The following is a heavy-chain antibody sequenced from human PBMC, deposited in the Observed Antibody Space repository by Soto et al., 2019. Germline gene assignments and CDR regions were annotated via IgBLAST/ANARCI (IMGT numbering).Heavy chain of an antibody. CDR1: GYTFNSYG. V-gene: IGHV1-18*01. CDR2: VSAYNGNT. J-gene: IGHJ4*02. CDR3: ARSLVNYDYIWWSYHNAVLAH. Sequence: ASVKVSCKASGYTFNSYGINWVRQAPGQGLEWVGWVSAYNGNTNYAQKLQGRVTMTTDTSTSTAYMDLRSLRSDDTAVYYCARSLVNYDYIWWSYHNAVLAHCGQGTLVTVSS. D-gene: IGHD3-16*02.